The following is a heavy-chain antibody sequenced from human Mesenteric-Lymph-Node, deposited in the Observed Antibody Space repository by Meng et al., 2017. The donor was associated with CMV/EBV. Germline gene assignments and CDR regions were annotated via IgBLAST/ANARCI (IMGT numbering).Heavy chain of an antibody. V-gene: IGHV1-2*02. CDR3: ARAYYYDSRGYYYENWFDP. CDR2: INPNSGGT. D-gene: IGHD3-22*01. J-gene: IGHJ5*02. CDR1: GYTFTGYY. Sequence: ASVQVSCKASGYTFTGYYMHWVRQAPGQGREWMGWINPNSGGTNYAQKFQGRVTMTRDTSISTAYMELGRLRSDDTAVYYCARAYYYDSRGYYYENWFDPWGQGTLVTVSS.